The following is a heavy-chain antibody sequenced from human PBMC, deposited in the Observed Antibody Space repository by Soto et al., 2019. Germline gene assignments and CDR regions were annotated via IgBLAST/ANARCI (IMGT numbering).Heavy chain of an antibody. CDR1: GYTFTSYA. D-gene: IGHD6-13*01. J-gene: IGHJ4*02. CDR3: ARDAAAGLKDY. V-gene: IGHV1-18*01. CDR2: ISAYNGNT. Sequence: QVQLVQSGAEVKKPGASVKVSCKASGYTFTSYAISWVRQAPGQGLEWVGWISAYNGNTNDAQKLHGRVTMTTDTSTSTGYMELGTLRSDDTAVYYCARDAAAGLKDYWGQGTLVTVSS.